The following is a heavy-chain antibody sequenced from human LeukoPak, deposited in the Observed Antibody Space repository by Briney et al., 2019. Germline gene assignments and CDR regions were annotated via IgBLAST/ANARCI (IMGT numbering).Heavy chain of an antibody. CDR3: AREMGVGSTFPPLNY. CDR1: GYSFTGYY. V-gene: IGHV1-2*02. D-gene: IGHD1-26*01. J-gene: IGHJ4*02. Sequence: ASVKVSCKASGYSFTGYYIHWVRQAPGQGLEWMGGINPNSGDTKHAQKFQGRVTLTRDTSIGTASIELSSLRSDDTAVYFCAREMGVGSTFPPLNYWGQGTLVTVSS. CDR2: INPNSGDT.